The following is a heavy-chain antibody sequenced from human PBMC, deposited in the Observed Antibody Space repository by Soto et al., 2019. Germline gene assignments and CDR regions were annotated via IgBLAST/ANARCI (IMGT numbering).Heavy chain of an antibody. D-gene: IGHD3-22*01. J-gene: IGHJ6*02. Sequence: ASVKVSSKASGYTFTSYYMHWVRQAPGQRLEWMGIINPSGGSTSYAQKFQGRVTMTRDTSTSTVYMELSSLRSEDTAVYYCASFFHYYDSIGPPPYYYYGMDVWGQATTVTRSS. V-gene: IGHV1-46*03. CDR2: INPSGGST. CDR3: ASFFHYYDSIGPPPYYYYGMDV. CDR1: GYTFTSYY.